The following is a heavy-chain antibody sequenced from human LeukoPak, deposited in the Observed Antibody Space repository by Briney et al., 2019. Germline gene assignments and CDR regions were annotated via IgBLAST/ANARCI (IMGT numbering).Heavy chain of an antibody. CDR1: GYTFTSYY. J-gene: IGHJ4*02. D-gene: IGHD3-16*02. V-gene: IGHV1-46*01. CDR3: AREAGGYRYFDY. Sequence: ASVKVSCKASGYTFTSYYMHWVRQAPGQGLERMGIINPSGGSTSYAQKFQGRVTMTRDTSTSTVYMELSSLRSEDTAVYYCAREAGGYRYFDYWGQGTLVTVSS. CDR2: INPSGGST.